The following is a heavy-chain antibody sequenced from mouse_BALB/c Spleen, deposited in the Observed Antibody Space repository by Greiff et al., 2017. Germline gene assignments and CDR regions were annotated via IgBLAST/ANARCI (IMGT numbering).Heavy chain of an antibody. V-gene: IGHV1-5*01. CDR1: GYSFTSYW. J-gene: IGHJ2*01. CDR2: IYPGNSDT. Sequence: EVKLQESGTVLARPGASVKMSCKASGYSFTSYWMHWVKQRPGQGLEWIGAIYPGNSDTSYNQKFKGKAKLTAVTSASTAYMELSSLTNEDSAVYYCTREVSSYDYFDYWGQGTTLTVSS. CDR3: TREVSSYDYFDY. D-gene: IGHD1-1*01.